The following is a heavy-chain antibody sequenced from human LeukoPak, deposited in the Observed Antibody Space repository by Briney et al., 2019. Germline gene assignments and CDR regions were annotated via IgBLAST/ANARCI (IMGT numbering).Heavy chain of an antibody. D-gene: IGHD6-19*01. J-gene: IGHJ4*02. CDR3: ARRGSGWYGLNY. Sequence: ASVKVSCKASGGTFSSYAISWVRQAPGQGLEWMGRIIPIFGTANYAQKFQGRVTLTTDESTSTAYMELSSLRSEDTAVYYCARRGSGWYGLNYWGQGTLVTVSS. CDR2: IIPIFGTA. CDR1: GGTFSSYA. V-gene: IGHV1-69*05.